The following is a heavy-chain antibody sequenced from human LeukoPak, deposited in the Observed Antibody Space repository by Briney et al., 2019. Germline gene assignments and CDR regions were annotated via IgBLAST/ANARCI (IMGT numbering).Heavy chain of an antibody. J-gene: IGHJ4*02. V-gene: IGHV4-39*07. Sequence: PSETLSLTCTVSGGSISSYYWGWIRQPPGKGLEWIGSIYYSGSTYYNPSLKSRVTISVDTSKNQFSLKLSSVTAADTAVYYCARDLFRGATYYFDYWGQGTLVTVSS. CDR2: IYYSGST. CDR1: GGSISSYY. CDR3: ARDLFRGATYYFDY. D-gene: IGHD1-26*01.